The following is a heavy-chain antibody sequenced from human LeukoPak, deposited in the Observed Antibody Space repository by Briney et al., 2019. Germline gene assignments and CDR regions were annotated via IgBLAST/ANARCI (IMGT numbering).Heavy chain of an antibody. CDR2: INPNSGGT. D-gene: IGHD5-12*01. V-gene: IGHV1-2*04. CDR3: ARAGGGGYSGYEEGRQANYYYYYGMDV. CDR1: GYTFTGYY. J-gene: IGHJ6*04. Sequence: ASVKVSCKASGYTFTGYYMHWVRQAPGQGLERMGGINPNSGGTNYAQKFQGWVTMTRDTSISTPYMELSRLRSDDTAVYYCARAGGGGYSGYEEGRQANYYYYYGMDVRGKGTTVTVSS.